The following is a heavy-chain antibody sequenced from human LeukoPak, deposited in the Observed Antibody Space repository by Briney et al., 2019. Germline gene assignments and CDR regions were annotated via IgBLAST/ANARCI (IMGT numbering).Heavy chain of an antibody. V-gene: IGHV1-2*02. CDR1: GYTFTGYY. D-gene: IGHD4-23*01. Sequence: ASVKVSCKASGYTFTGYYMHWVRQAPGQGLEWMGWINPNSGGTNYAQKFQGRVTMTTDTSTSTAYMELRSLRSDDTAVYYCARDIQNDYGGKGLDFWGQGTLVTVSS. CDR3: ARDIQNDYGGKGLDF. CDR2: INPNSGGT. J-gene: IGHJ4*02.